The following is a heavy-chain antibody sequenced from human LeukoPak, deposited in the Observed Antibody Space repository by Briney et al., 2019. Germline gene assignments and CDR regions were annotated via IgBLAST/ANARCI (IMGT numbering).Heavy chain of an antibody. CDR3: ARRNTEVPDTLPLIAFDV. CDR2: MFYSGST. Sequence: SETLSLTCSVSGGSMKTPSHYWDWIRQSPGKGLEWIGSMFYSGSTYFNPSLRRRVTISGDTSTNQISLSLTSVTAADTAVYYCARRNTEVPDTLPLIAFDVWGQGAKVIVSS. CDR1: GGSMKTPSHY. J-gene: IGHJ3*01. V-gene: IGHV4-39*01. D-gene: IGHD1/OR15-1a*01.